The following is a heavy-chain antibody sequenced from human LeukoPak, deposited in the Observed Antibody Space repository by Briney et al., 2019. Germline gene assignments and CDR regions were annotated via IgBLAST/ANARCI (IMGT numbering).Heavy chain of an antibody. D-gene: IGHD6-6*01. CDR1: GFTFSSYA. V-gene: IGHV3-48*02. J-gene: IGHJ4*02. CDR3: ARDHPYSSSSGPFLDY. CDR2: ISSSSSTI. Sequence: PPGRSLRLSCAASGFTFSSYAMNWVRQAPGKGLEWVSYISSSSSTIYYADSVKGRFTISRDNAKNSLYLQMNSLRDEDTAVYYCARDHPYSSSSGPFLDYWGQGTLVTVSS.